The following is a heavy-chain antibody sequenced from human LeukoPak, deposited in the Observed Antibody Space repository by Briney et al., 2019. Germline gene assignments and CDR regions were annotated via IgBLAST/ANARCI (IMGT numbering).Heavy chain of an antibody. CDR2: IYYSGSI. J-gene: IGHJ6*02. V-gene: IGHV4-31*03. CDR3: ARGEGSYYKEQRNPYYYYGMDV. Sequence: SETLSLTCTVSVGSISSGGYYWSWIRQHPGKGLVWIGYIYYSGSIYYNPSLQSRVTISVDTSKNQVSLKRSSVTAADTAVYYCARGEGSYYKEQRNPYYYYGMDVWGQGTTVTVSS. CDR1: VGSISSGGYY. D-gene: IGHD3-10*01.